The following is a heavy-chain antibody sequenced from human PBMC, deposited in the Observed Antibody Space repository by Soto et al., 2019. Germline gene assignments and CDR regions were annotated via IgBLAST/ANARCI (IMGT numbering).Heavy chain of an antibody. CDR1: GGSISSSNW. V-gene: IGHV4-4*02. D-gene: IGHD2-2*01. Sequence: SETLSLTCAVSGGSISSSNWWSWVRQPPGKGLEWIGGIYHSGSTNYNPSLKSRVTISVDKSKNQFSVKLSLVTAADTAVYYCARGRHACLGYMDVWGKGTTVTVSS. CDR2: IYHSGST. J-gene: IGHJ6*03. CDR3: ARGRHACLGYMDV.